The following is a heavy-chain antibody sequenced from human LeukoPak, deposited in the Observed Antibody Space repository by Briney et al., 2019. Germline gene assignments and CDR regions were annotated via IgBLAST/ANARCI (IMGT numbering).Heavy chain of an antibody. Sequence: GGSLRLSCAASGSGFSVYWMHWVRQAPGKGLVWVAHINEDGTSASHADSVKGRFTIYRDNAKNTLYLQMNSLTVEDTAVYYCARVPTNSYGFGQWGQGSLVTVSS. CDR2: INEDGTSA. D-gene: IGHD5-18*01. V-gene: IGHV3-74*01. CDR1: GSGFSVYW. J-gene: IGHJ4*02. CDR3: ARVPTNSYGFGQ.